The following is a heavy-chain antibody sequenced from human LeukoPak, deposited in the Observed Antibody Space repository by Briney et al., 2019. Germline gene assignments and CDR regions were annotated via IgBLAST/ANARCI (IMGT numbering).Heavy chain of an antibody. D-gene: IGHD3-10*01. CDR1: GFTFSDYY. CDR3: GRSRAWFGGPNWFDP. J-gene: IGHJ5*02. Sequence: GGSLRLSCAASGFTFSDYYMSWIRQAPGEGLGWVSYISISSSYTNYADSLKGRFTISKDNPKNSLYLQMNSRRAEDTAVYYCGRSRAWFGGPNWFDPWGQGTLVTVSS. V-gene: IGHV3-11*06. CDR2: ISISSSYT.